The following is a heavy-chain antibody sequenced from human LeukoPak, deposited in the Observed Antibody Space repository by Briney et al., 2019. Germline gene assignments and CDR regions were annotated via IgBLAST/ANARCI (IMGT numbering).Heavy chain of an antibody. CDR3: ARGLREYFQD. CDR1: GYTFTSYD. Sequence: ASVKVSCKASGYTFTSYDINWVRQATGQGLEWMGWMNPNSGNTGYAQKFQGRVTMTRDTSTSTVYMELSSLRSEDTAVYYCARGLREYFQDWGQGTLVTVSS. J-gene: IGHJ1*01. CDR2: MNPNSGNT. V-gene: IGHV1-8*01. D-gene: IGHD2-21*01.